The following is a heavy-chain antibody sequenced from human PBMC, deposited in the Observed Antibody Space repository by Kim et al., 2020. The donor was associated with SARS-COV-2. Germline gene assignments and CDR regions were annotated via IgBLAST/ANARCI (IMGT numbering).Heavy chain of an antibody. J-gene: IGHJ4*02. Sequence: SETLSLTCTVSGGSISSYYWNWIRQPPGKGLEWIGYIYNSGSTNYNPYPKSRVSISIDTAKNQYYLKLRPVTAADTDVYYCASGRGATAFDYWGEGTLVT. CDR3: ASGRGATAFDY. V-gene: IGHV4-59*01. CDR1: GGSISSYY. CDR2: IYNSGST. D-gene: IGHD5-12*01.